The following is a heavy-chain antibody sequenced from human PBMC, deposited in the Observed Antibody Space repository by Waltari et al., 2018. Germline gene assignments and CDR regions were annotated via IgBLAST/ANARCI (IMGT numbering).Heavy chain of an antibody. D-gene: IGHD3-22*01. CDR1: GGSISSGGYY. J-gene: IGHJ3*02. CDR3: ARAQRDRPHQYYYDSSGYGGAFDI. V-gene: IGHV4-31*03. Sequence: QVQLQESGPGLVKPSQTLSLTCTVSGGSISSGGYYWSLIRQHPGKGLEWIGYIYYSGSTYYNPSLKSRVTISVDTSKNQFSLKLSSVTAADTAVYYWARAQRDRPHQYYYDSSGYGGAFDIWGQGTMVTVSS. CDR2: IYYSGST.